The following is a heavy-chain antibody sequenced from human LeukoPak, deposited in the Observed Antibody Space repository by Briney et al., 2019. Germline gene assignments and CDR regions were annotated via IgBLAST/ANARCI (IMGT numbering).Heavy chain of an antibody. CDR3: AREAAYSSSSSPMGAFDI. CDR1: GGSISSYY. V-gene: IGHV4-4*07. D-gene: IGHD6-6*01. J-gene: IGHJ3*02. Sequence: SETLSLTCTVSGGSISSYYWSWIRQPAGKGLEWIGRIYTSGSTNYNPSLKSRVTMSVDTSKNQFSLKLSSVTAADTAVYYCAREAAYSSSSSPMGAFDIWGQGTMVTVSS. CDR2: IYTSGST.